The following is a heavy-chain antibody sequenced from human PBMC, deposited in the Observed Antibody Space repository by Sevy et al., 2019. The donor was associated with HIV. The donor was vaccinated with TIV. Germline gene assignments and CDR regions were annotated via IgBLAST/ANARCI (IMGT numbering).Heavy chain of an antibody. D-gene: IGHD3-3*01. CDR3: VRGTTFYDFWTGGDY. V-gene: IGHV1-18*01. J-gene: IGHJ4*02. Sequence: ASVKVSCKASGYTFTNYAISWVRQAPGQGLEWMGWISGFNGDTKNAEKFQGRFTMTTDTPTKTAYMDLRSLRSDDTAVYYGVRGTTFYDFWTGGDYWGQGTLVTVSS. CDR2: ISGFNGDT. CDR1: GYTFTNYA.